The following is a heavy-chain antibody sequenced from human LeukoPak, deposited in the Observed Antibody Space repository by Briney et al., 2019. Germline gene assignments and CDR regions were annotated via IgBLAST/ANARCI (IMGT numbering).Heavy chain of an antibody. Sequence: GASVKVSCKVSGYTITELSMHWARQAPGKGLEWMGGFDLEDGETIYAQKFQGRVTMTEDTSTDTAYMELSSLRSEDTAVYYCATLPFYGSGSYYTLPFDYWGQGTLVTVSS. CDR1: GYTITELS. CDR2: FDLEDGET. J-gene: IGHJ4*02. V-gene: IGHV1-24*01. CDR3: ATLPFYGSGSYYTLPFDY. D-gene: IGHD3-10*01.